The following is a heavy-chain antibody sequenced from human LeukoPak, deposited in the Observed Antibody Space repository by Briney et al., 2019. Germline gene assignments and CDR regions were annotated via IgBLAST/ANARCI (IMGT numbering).Heavy chain of an antibody. D-gene: IGHD3-22*01. V-gene: IGHV3-23*01. Sequence: GGSLRLSCAASGFTFSSYAMSWVRQAPGMGLAWVSAISGSGGSTYYADSVKGRFTISRDTSKNTLYLQMNSLRAEDTAVYYCARGRYYDNSVYYYCDYWGQGTLVTVSS. CDR1: GFTFSSYA. CDR2: ISGSGGST. J-gene: IGHJ4*02. CDR3: ARGRYYDNSVYYYCDY.